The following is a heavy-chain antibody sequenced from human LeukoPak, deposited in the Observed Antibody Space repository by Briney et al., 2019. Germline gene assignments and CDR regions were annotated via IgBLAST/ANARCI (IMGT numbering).Heavy chain of an antibody. CDR1: GYTFTSYG. Sequence: ASVKVSCKASGYTFTSYGISWVRQAPGQGLEWMGWISAYNGNTNYAQKLQGRVTMTTDTSTSTAYMELRSLRSDDTAVYYCASSDPNYYDSSGSDYWGQGTLVTVSS. CDR2: ISAYNGNT. D-gene: IGHD3-22*01. V-gene: IGHV1-18*01. J-gene: IGHJ4*02. CDR3: ASSDPNYYDSSGSDY.